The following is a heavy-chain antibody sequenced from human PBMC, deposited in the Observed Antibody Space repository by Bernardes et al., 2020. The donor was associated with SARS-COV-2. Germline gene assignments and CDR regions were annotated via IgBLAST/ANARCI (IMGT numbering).Heavy chain of an antibody. CDR1: GYTFTSYG. CDR3: ARVSGDGSYYDFWSGYWAYYYYGMDV. J-gene: IGHJ6*02. D-gene: IGHD3-3*01. Sequence: ASVKVSCKASGYTFTSYGISWVRQAPGQGLEWMGWISAYNGNTNYAQKLQGRVTMTTDTSTSTAYMELRSLRSDDTAVYYCARVSGDGSYYDFWSGYWAYYYYGMDVWGQGTTVTVSS. V-gene: IGHV1-18*01. CDR2: ISAYNGNT.